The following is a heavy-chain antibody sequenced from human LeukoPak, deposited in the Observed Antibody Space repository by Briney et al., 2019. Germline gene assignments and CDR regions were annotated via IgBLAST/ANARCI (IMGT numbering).Heavy chain of an antibody. V-gene: IGHV4-59*12. D-gene: IGHD2-21*02. CDR3: ARTHCEGDCFSAIRY. Sequence: SETLSLTCTVSGGSINPYYWSWIRQPPGKGLEWIGSIYYSGGADYNPSLQSRVTISVDTSKNEFSLKVRSVTAADTAVYFCARTHCEGDCFSAIRYWGQGTPVTVSS. CDR2: IYYSGGA. CDR1: GGSINPYY. J-gene: IGHJ4*02.